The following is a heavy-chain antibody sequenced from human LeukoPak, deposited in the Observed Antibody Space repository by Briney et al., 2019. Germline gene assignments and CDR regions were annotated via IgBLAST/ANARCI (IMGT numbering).Heavy chain of an antibody. D-gene: IGHD3-3*01. CDR2: ISSSGSTI. CDR1: GFTFSDYY. CDR3: ARTILTGNHDAFDI. Sequence: GGSLRLSCAASGFTFSDYYMSWIRQAPGKGLEWVSYISSSGSTIYYADSVKGRFTISRDNAKNSLYLQMNSLRVEDTAVYYCARTILTGNHDAFDIWGQGTMVTVSS. J-gene: IGHJ3*02. V-gene: IGHV3-11*04.